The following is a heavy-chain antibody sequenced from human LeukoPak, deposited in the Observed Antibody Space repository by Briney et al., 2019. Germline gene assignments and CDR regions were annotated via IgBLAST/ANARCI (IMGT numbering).Heavy chain of an antibody. CDR3: VRASGYLHDFDF. CDR1: GFSFSKYR. V-gene: IGHV3-74*03. Sequence: AGVSLRLSCEASGFSFSKYRMHWVRQAPGKGLVWVAFISKDGGTTTYVDSVRDRFTISRDNSKNILFLQMNSLKSEDTAMYYCVRASGYLHDFDFWGQGTLVTVSS. D-gene: IGHD3-3*01. CDR2: ISKDGGTT. J-gene: IGHJ4*02.